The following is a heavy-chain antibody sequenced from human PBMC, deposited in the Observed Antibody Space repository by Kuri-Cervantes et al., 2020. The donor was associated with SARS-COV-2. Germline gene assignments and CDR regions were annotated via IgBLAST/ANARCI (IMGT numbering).Heavy chain of an antibody. Sequence: SETLSLTCTVSGGSISSGDYYWSWIRQPPGKGLEWIGYIYYSGSTYYNPSLKSRVTISVDTSKNQFSLKLSSVTAADTAVYYCASDLFGELATYFDYWGQGTLVTVSS. CDR1: GGSISSGDYY. J-gene: IGHJ4*02. CDR2: IYYSGST. CDR3: ASDLFGELATYFDY. D-gene: IGHD3-10*01. V-gene: IGHV4-30-4*08.